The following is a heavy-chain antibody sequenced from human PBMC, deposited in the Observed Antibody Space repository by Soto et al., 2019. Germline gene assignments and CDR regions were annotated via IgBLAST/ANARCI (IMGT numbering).Heavy chain of an antibody. CDR3: ARDFKSPMYSSSWSQYYGMDV. V-gene: IGHV3-9*01. CDR1: GFTFDDNA. D-gene: IGHD6-13*01. CDR2: INWKSDI. J-gene: IGHJ6*02. Sequence: PGGSLRLSCAVSGFTFDDNAMHWVRQAPEKGLEWVSGINWKSDIGYADSVKGRFTISRDNAENSLYLQMNSLRAEDTAVYYCARDFKSPMYSSSWSQYYGMDVWGQGTTVTVSS.